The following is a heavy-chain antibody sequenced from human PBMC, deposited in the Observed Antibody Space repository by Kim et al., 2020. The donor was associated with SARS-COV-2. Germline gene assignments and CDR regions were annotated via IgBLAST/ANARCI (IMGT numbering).Heavy chain of an antibody. J-gene: IGHJ5*02. V-gene: IGHV4-39*07. D-gene: IGHD6-6*01. CDR2: IYYSGST. Sequence: SETLSLTCTVSGGSISSSSYYWGWIRQPPGKGLEWIGSIYYSGSTYYNPSLKSRVTISVDTSKNQFSLKLSSVTAADTAVYYCARDLEYSSSYSWFDPWGQGTLVTVSS. CDR1: GGSISSSSYY. CDR3: ARDLEYSSSYSWFDP.